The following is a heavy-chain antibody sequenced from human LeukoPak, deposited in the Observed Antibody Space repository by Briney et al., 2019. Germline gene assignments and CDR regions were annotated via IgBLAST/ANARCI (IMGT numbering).Heavy chain of an antibody. V-gene: IGHV3-7*01. J-gene: IGHJ3*02. CDR3: ASEFYYYDINAFDI. D-gene: IGHD3-22*01. Sequence: GGSLRLSCAASGFTFRSYWMNWVRQAPGKGLEWVANIKQDGSERYYLDSVKGRFTISRDNAKNSLYLQMNSLRAEDTAVYYCASEFYYYDINAFDIWGQGTMVTVSS. CDR2: IKQDGSER. CDR1: GFTFRSYW.